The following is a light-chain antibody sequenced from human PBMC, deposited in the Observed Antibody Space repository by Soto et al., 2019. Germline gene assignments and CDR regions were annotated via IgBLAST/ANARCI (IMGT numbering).Light chain of an antibody. Sequence: QSALTQPRSVSGSPGQSVTISCTGTGSDVGGYNFVSWYQQCPGKAPKLMIYDVSKRPSGVADRFSGSKSGNTASLTISGLQAEDDADYYCCSYAGSYTVVFGGGTKLTVL. J-gene: IGLJ3*02. CDR2: DVS. V-gene: IGLV2-11*01. CDR1: GSDVGGYNF. CDR3: CSYAGSYTVV.